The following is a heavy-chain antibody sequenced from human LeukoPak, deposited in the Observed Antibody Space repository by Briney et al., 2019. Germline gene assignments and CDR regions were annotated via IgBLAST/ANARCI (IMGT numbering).Heavy chain of an antibody. CDR1: EFTFSSYE. J-gene: IGHJ4*02. CDR3: ARVGRIQYFDC. Sequence: GGSLRLSCTASEFTFSSYEMNWVRQAPGKGLEWVSYISGGGDTTLYADSVKGRFTTSRDNAQKSLYLQMTSLRAEDTAVYYCARVGRIQYFDCWGQGTLVTVSS. CDR2: ISGGGDTT. D-gene: IGHD5-18*01. V-gene: IGHV3-48*03.